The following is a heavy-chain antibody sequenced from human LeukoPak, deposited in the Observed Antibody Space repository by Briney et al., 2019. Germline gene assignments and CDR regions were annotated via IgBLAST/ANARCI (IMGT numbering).Heavy chain of an antibody. D-gene: IGHD2-15*01. J-gene: IGHJ4*02. CDR2: IYSGGST. CDR1: ELTLSSNY. CDR3: AKRALEWWYFDY. V-gene: IGHV3-53*01. Sequence: GGSLRLSCAASELTLSSNYMSWVRQAPGKGLEWVSVIYSGGSTYYADSVKGRFTISRDNSKNTLYLQMNSLRAEDTAVYYCAKRALEWWYFDYWGQGTLVTVSS.